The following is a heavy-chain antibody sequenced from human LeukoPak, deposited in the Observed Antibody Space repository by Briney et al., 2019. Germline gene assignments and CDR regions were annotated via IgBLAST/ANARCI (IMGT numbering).Heavy chain of an antibody. CDR2: IYYSGST. Sequence: SETLSLTCTVSGGFISSSSYYWGWIRQPPGKGLEWIGSIYYSGSTYYNPSLKSRVTISVDTSKNQFSLKLSSVTAADTAVYYCARPLVVNTNDAFDIWGQGTMVTVSS. D-gene: IGHD3-22*01. CDR3: ARPLVVNTNDAFDI. CDR1: GGFISSSSYY. V-gene: IGHV4-39*07. J-gene: IGHJ3*02.